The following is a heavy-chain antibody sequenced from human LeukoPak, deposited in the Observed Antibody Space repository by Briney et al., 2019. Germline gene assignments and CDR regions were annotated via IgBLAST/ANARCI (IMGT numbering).Heavy chain of an antibody. D-gene: IGHD6-19*01. J-gene: IGHJ5*02. V-gene: IGHV3-21*01. CDR2: ISSSSSYI. CDR3: ARESSRGWVT. Sequence: GGSLRLSCAASGFTFSSYSMNWVRQAPGKGLEWVSSISSSSSYIYYADSVKGRFTISRDNAKNSLYLQMNSLRGEDTALYYCARESSRGWVTWGQGTLVTVSS. CDR1: GFTFSSYS.